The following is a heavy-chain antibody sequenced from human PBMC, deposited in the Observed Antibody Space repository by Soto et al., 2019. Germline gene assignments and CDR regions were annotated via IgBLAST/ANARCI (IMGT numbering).Heavy chain of an antibody. J-gene: IGHJ5*02. CDR3: ASSPTTTWLDT. CDR2: ISSSSSYI. V-gene: IGHV3-21*01. CDR1: GFTFSSYS. Sequence: GGSLRLSCAASGFTFSSYSMNWVRQAPGKGLEWVSSISSSSSYIYYADSVKGRFTISRDNAKNSLYLQMNSLRAEDTAVYYFASSPTTTWLDTWGQGTLVTVSS.